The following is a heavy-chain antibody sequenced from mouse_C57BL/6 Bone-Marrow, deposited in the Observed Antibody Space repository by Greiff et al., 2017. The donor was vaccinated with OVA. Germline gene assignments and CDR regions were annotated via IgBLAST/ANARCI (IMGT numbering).Heavy chain of an antibody. V-gene: IGHV14-4*01. D-gene: IGHD3-1*01. Sequence: EVKLVESGAELVRPGASVKLSCTASGFNIKDDYMHWVKQRPEQGLEWIGWIDPANGDTEYASKFQGKATITADTSSNTAYLQLSSLISEDTAVDYCTTSQGYAMDYWGQGTSVTVSS. CDR3: TTSQGYAMDY. J-gene: IGHJ4*01. CDR2: IDPANGDT. CDR1: GFNIKDDY.